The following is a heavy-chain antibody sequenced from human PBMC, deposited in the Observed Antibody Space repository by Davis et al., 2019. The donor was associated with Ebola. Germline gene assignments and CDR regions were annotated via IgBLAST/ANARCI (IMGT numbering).Heavy chain of an antibody. Sequence: PGGSLRLSCAASGFTFDDYAMHWVRQAPGKGLEWVAVISYDGSNKYYADSVKGRFTISRDNAKNSLYLQMNSLRAEDTALYYCAKDNFLDRQSRYGFGRVYYYYGMDVWGQGTTVTVSS. D-gene: IGHD3/OR15-3a*01. CDR3: AKDNFLDRQSRYGFGRVYYYYGMDV. CDR2: ISYDGSNK. J-gene: IGHJ6*02. CDR1: GFTFDDYA. V-gene: IGHV3-30-3*01.